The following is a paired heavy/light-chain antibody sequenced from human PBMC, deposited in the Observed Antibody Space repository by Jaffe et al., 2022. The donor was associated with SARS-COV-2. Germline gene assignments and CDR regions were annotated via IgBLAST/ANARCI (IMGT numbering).Light chain of an antibody. CDR2: AAS. Sequence: DIQMTQSPSSLSASIGDRVTITCRASQVISKYLAWYQQQPGKPPRLLIYAASTLQSGAPSRFSGSGSGTDFTLTISSLQPEDVATYYCQRYNSAPQTFGQGTKVEL. CDR1: QVISKY. V-gene: IGKV1-27*01. CDR3: QRYNSAPQT. J-gene: IGKJ1*01.
Heavy chain of an antibody. Sequence: QVTLRESGPALVKPTQTLTLTCTFSGFSLNTSGMCVSWVRQPPGKALEWLALIDWDDGKFYSTSLKTRLTISKDTSKSQVVLTMTNMDPVDTATYYCARMGLRWTLDDWGQGTLVTVSS. CDR1: GFSLNTSGMC. J-gene: IGHJ4*02. V-gene: IGHV2-70*20. CDR2: IDWDDGK. CDR3: ARMGLRWTLDD. D-gene: IGHD4-17*01.